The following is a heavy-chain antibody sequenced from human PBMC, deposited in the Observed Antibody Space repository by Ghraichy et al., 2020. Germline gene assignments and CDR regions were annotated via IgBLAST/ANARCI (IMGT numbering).Heavy chain of an antibody. CDR3: AREGGYYYDSSGAFDI. CDR1: GFTFSSYW. D-gene: IGHD3-22*01. Sequence: ETLSLTCAASGFTFSSYWMHWVRQAPGKGLVWVSRINSDGSSTSYADSVKGRFTISRDNAKNTLYLQMNSLRAEDTAVYYCAREGGYYYDSSGAFDIWGQGTMVTVSS. CDR2: INSDGSST. J-gene: IGHJ3*02. V-gene: IGHV3-74*01.